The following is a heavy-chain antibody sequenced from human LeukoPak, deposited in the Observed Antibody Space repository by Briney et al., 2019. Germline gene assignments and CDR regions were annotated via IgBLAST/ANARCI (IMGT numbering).Heavy chain of an antibody. V-gene: IGHV3-7*03. CDR1: EFTFSSYW. J-gene: IGHJ4*02. CDR3: AKGYIAAAGTFDC. CDR2: INQAGSEK. Sequence: GGSLRLSCEASEFTFSSYWMSWVRQAPGKGLEWVANINQAGSEKYYVDTVKGRFTISRDNAKNSLYLQMNSLRAEDTAVYYCAKGYIAAAGTFDCWGQGTLVTVSS. D-gene: IGHD6-13*01.